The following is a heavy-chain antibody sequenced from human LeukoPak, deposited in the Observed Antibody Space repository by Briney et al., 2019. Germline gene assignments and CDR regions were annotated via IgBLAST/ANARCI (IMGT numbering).Heavy chain of an antibody. D-gene: IGHD1-20*01. CDR1: GFTLNKYG. J-gene: IGHJ4*02. CDR2: ISHDGENK. Sequence: QPGRSLRLSCAASGFTLNKYGIHWVRQAPGKGLEWVALISHDGENKFYADSVKGRFTISRDNSKNTVYLQMGSLRAEDTSLYYCATITGSPDYWGQGSLVTVSS. V-gene: IGHV3-33*01. CDR3: ATITGSPDY.